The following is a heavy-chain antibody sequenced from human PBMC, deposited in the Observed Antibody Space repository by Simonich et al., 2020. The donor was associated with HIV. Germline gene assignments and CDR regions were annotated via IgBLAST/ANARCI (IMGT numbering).Heavy chain of an antibody. CDR2: INPSGGST. D-gene: IGHD2-15*01. J-gene: IGHJ6*03. CDR1: GYTFSSYY. V-gene: IGHV1-46*01. CDR3: ARGSPQDPNYYSYYMDV. Sequence: QVQLVQSGAEVKKPGALVTDSCKASGYTFSSYYMHWVRQAPGQGLEWMGIINPSGGSTSSAQKFQGRVTMTRDTSTSTVYMELRSLRSEDTAVYYCARGSPQDPNYYSYYMDVWGKGTTVTVSS.